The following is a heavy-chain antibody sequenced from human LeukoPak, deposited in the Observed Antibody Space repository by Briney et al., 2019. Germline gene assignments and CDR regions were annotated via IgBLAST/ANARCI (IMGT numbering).Heavy chain of an antibody. CDR2: INPNSGGT. V-gene: IGHV1-2*02. J-gene: IGHJ4*02. CDR3: ARASSMIVVVWAY. CDR1: GYTFTGYY. D-gene: IGHD3-22*01. Sequence: ASVKVSCKASGYTFTGYYMHWVRQAPGQGFEWMGWINPNSGGTNYAQKFQGRVTMTRDTSIGTAYMELSRLRSDDTAVYYCARASSMIVVVWAYWGQGTLVTVSS.